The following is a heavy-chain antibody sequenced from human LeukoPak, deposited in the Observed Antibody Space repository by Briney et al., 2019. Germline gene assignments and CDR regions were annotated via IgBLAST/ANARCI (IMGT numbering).Heavy chain of an antibody. V-gene: IGHV1-24*01. CDR2: FDPEDGET. CDR3: ARTVGATWRWFDP. D-gene: IGHD1-26*01. CDR1: EYTLTELS. J-gene: IGHJ5*02. Sequence: ASVKVSCKVSEYTLTELSMHWVRQAPGKGLEWMGGFDPEDGETIYAQKFQGRVTMTEDTSTHTAYMELSSLRSEDTAVYYCARTVGATWRWFDPWGQGTLVTVSS.